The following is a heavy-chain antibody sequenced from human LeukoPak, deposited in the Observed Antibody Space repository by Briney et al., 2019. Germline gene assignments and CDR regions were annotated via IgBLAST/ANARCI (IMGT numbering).Heavy chain of an antibody. CDR3: ARDSTWIQDF. J-gene: IGHJ4*02. CDR2: ISTSSGYI. V-gene: IGHV3-21*01. CDR1: GFTFSTYS. Sequence: GGSLRLSCAVSGFTFSTYSMNWVRLAPGKGLEWVSFISTSSGYIYYTDSVKGRFTISRDNAKNSLYLQMNSLRAEDTAVYYCARDSTWIQDFWGQGTLVTVSS. D-gene: IGHD5-18*01.